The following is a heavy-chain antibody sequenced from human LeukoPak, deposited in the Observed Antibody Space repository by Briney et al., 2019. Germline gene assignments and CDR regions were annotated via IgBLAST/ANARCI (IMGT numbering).Heavy chain of an antibody. CDR1: GFTFSSYW. J-gene: IGHJ4*02. D-gene: IGHD6-13*01. Sequence: GGSLRLSCAASGFTFSSYWMSWVRQVSGKGLEWVANIKPDGSEEYYVDSVKGRFTISRDNAEKSLYLQMNSLRVEDTAVYYCPLEPRATAAVDYWGQGTLVTVSS. CDR3: PLEPRATAAVDY. V-gene: IGHV3-7*01. CDR2: IKPDGSEE.